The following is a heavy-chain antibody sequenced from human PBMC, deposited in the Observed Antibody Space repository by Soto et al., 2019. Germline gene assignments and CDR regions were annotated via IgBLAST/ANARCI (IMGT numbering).Heavy chain of an antibody. CDR3: TKSPPRRGIALFPGAMRNWFVP. Sequence: SETLSLTCAVSGGSFSGYYWSWIRQPPGKGLEWIGEIDHSGSTNYNPSLKSRVSISVDTSDNQFSLNLTSVTAADTAVYYCTKSPPRRGIALFPGAMRNWFVPWGQGTLVTVSS. D-gene: IGHD2-2*01. CDR2: IDHSGST. J-gene: IGHJ5*02. CDR1: GGSFSGYY. V-gene: IGHV4-34*01.